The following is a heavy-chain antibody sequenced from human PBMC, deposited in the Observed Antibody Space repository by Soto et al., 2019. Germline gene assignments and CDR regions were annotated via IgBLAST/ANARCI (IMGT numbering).Heavy chain of an antibody. Sequence: QVQLVQSGAEVKQPGSSVKVSCKASGGTFSRFAFSWVRQAPGQGPEWMGGLIPLFGTPNYAQKFQGRVTXXXXEXXXXXXMGLXXLRXXXXAVYYCARGRYGSGNYYFDYWGQGTLVTVSS. CDR1: GGTFSRFA. CDR3: ARGRYGSGNYYFDY. J-gene: IGHJ4*02. V-gene: IGHV1-69*05. CDR2: LIPLFGTP. D-gene: IGHD3-10*01.